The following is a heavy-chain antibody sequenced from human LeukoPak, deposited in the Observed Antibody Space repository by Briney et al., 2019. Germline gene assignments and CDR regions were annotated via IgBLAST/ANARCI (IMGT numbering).Heavy chain of an antibody. V-gene: IGHV1-2*02. Sequence: WASVKVSCKASGYTFTGYYMHWVRQAPGQGFEWMGWINPNSGVTNYAQKFQGRVTMTRDTSISTAYMELSKLRTEHSAVYYCARGGVFYDSSGYYFDYWGQGTLVTVSS. J-gene: IGHJ4*02. CDR1: GYTFTGYY. CDR2: INPNSGVT. CDR3: ARGGVFYDSSGYYFDY. D-gene: IGHD3-22*01.